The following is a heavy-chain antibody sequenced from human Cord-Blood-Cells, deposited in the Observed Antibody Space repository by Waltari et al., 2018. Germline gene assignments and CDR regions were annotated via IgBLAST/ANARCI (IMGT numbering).Heavy chain of an antibody. V-gene: IGHV1-18*04. CDR2: INAYNGNT. D-gene: IGHD1-26*01. Sequence: QVQLVQSGAEVKKPGASVKVSCKASGYTFTSYGISWVRQAPGQGLEWMGWINAYNGNTNYAQKLQVRVTMTPDTYTSTAYMELRSLRSDDTAVYYCARDWSGSYSYDAFDIWGQGTMVTVSS. J-gene: IGHJ3*02. CDR3: ARDWSGSYSYDAFDI. CDR1: GYTFTSYG.